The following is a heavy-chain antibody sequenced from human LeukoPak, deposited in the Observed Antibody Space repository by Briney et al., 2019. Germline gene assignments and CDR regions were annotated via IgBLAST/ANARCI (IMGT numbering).Heavy chain of an antibody. CDR3: AKPSDSSGWYGTHYMDV. V-gene: IGHV3-20*04. Sequence: PGGSLRLSCAASGFTFDDYGMSWVRQAPGKGLEWVSGINWNGGSTGYADSVKGRFTISRDNSKNSLYLQMNSLRAEDTALYYCAKPSDSSGWYGTHYMDVWGKGTTVTVSS. J-gene: IGHJ6*03. CDR1: GFTFDDYG. D-gene: IGHD6-19*01. CDR2: INWNGGST.